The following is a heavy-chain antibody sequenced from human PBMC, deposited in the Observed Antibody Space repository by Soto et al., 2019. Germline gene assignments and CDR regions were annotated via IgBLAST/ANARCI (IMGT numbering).Heavy chain of an antibody. J-gene: IGHJ4*02. CDR3: ARAYYDVLTGFYVRYFDY. CDR1: GGSMKSGDYY. Sequence: QVQLKESGPGRVKPSQTLSLTCSVSGGSMKSGDYYWSWIRQPPGKGLEWIGYIFHTGTTYYNPALKTRTTISIDTSRKQFSLRLNSVTAADTAVYFCARAYYDVLTGFYVRYFDYWGQGTRVAVSS. D-gene: IGHD3-9*01. CDR2: IFHTGTT. V-gene: IGHV4-30-4*01.